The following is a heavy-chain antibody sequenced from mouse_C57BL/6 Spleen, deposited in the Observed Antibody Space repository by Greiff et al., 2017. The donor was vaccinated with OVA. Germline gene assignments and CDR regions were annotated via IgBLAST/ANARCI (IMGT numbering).Heavy chain of an antibody. V-gene: IGHV1-72*01. CDR1: GYTFTSYW. CDR3: ARSNSSGSSPLDY. Sequence: VQLQQPGAELVKPGASVKLSCKASGYTFTSYWMHWVKQRPGRGLEWIGRIDPNSGGTKYNEKFKSKATLTVDKPSSTAYMQLSSLTSVDSAVXYFARSNSSGSSPLDYWGQGTTLTVSS. CDR2: IDPNSGGT. D-gene: IGHD1-1*01. J-gene: IGHJ2*01.